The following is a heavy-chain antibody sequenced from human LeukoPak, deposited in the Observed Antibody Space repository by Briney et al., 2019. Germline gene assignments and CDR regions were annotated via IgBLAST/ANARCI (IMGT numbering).Heavy chain of an antibody. CDR1: GGSISSYY. V-gene: IGHV4-4*09. D-gene: IGHD6-19*01. Sequence: PSETLSLTCTVSGGSISSYYWNWIRQPPGKGLEWIGYIYTSGSTNYNPSLKSRVTISVDTSKNQFSLKLSSVTAADTAVYYCARESGASGWYVWFDPWGQGTLVTVSS. CDR2: IYTSGST. J-gene: IGHJ5*02. CDR3: ARESGASGWYVWFDP.